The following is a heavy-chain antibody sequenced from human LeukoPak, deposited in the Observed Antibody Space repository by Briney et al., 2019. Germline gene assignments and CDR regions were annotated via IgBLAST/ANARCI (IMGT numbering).Heavy chain of an antibody. CDR3: ARDRDPGYCSSTSCYPLGY. V-gene: IGHV1-69*13. D-gene: IGHD2-2*01. CDR1: GYTFTSYY. Sequence: ASVKVSCKASGYTFTSYYMHWVRQAPGQGLERMGGIIPIFGTANYAQKFQGRVTITADESTSTAYMELSSLRSEDTAVYYCARDRDPGYCSSTSCYPLGYWGQGTLVTVSS. CDR2: IIPIFGTA. J-gene: IGHJ4*02.